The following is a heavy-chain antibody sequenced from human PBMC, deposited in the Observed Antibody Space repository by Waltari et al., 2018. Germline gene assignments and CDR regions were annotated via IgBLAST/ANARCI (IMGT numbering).Heavy chain of an antibody. CDR1: GFTFDAFA. CDR2: SSGSGGIT. V-gene: IGHV3-23*01. Sequence: EVQLLESGGGLVQPGGSLRLSCAASGFTFDAFAMTWVRQAVGKGLEWVSSSSGSGGITYYADSVKGRFTISRDNAKKTLYLQMNSLRAEDTALYYCAKSPTLIRGIPYSWGQGTLVTVSS. CDR3: AKSPTLIRGIPYS. J-gene: IGHJ4*02. D-gene: IGHD3-10*01.